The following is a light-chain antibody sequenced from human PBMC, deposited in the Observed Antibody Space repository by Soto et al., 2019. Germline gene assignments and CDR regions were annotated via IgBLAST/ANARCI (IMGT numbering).Light chain of an antibody. CDR2: GAS. V-gene: IGKV3-20*01. J-gene: IGKJ2*01. CDR3: QQYGRSPPYT. Sequence: EIVLTQSPGTLSLSPGERATLSCRASQSVSSIYLAWYQQKPGQAPRLLIYGASSRATGIPDRFSGSGSGTDYTLNISRLEPEEFADDYCQQYGRSPPYTFGQGTKLEIK. CDR1: QSVSSIY.